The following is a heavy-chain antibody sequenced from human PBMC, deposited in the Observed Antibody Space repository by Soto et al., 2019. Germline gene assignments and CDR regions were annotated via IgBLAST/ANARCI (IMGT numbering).Heavy chain of an antibody. V-gene: IGHV3-7*03. J-gene: IGHJ4*02. CDR1: GFTFSTYW. CDR2: IDPDGSQK. D-gene: IGHD1-26*01. CDR3: ARDMGPSGAYGY. Sequence: EVQLVDSGGDWVQPGGSLRLSCSASGFTFSTYWMSWVRQAPGKGLEWVANIDPDGSQKYYVDSVKGRFTISRDNAKNSLYLQMNSLRAEDTAVYYCARDMGPSGAYGYWGQGTLVTVSS.